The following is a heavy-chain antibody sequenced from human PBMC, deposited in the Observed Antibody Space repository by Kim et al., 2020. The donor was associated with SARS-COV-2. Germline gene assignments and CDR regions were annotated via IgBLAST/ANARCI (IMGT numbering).Heavy chain of an antibody. D-gene: IGHD6-19*01. CDR3: ARDGSGWSRDY. Sequence: GGSLRLSCTASGFTFGNFSMSWVRQAPGKGLEWVSTINNRRTYDAASVKGRFSISRDNAKNSLYLQLNTLRAEDTAVYYCARDGSGWSRDYWGQGTLVTVSS. CDR2: INNRRTY. CDR1: GFTFGNFS. V-gene: IGHV3-21*01. J-gene: IGHJ4*02.